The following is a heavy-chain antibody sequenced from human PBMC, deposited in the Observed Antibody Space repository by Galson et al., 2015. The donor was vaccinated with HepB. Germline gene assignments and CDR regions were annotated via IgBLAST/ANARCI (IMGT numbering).Heavy chain of an antibody. J-gene: IGHJ1*01. CDR1: GGSFSGYY. D-gene: IGHD3-9*01. CDR3: ARSTGEYEILTEPQSKGLEVREAEYFQH. CDR2: INHSETP. V-gene: IGHV4-34*01. Sequence: ETLSLTCAVYGGSFSGYYWSWIRQPPGKGLEWIGEINHSETPTSTPSLTSRVPISVDPSKNQFSLTLTTVTAADTAVYYCARSTGEYEILTEPQSKGLEVREAEYFQHWGQGTLVTVSS.